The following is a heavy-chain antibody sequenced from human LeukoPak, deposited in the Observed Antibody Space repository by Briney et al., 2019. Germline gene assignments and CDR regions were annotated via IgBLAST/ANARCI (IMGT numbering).Heavy chain of an antibody. J-gene: IGHJ5*02. CDR1: GGSFSGYY. CDR2: INHSGST. V-gene: IGHV4-34*01. CDR3: ARTGSRARITIFGVVSNWFDP. D-gene: IGHD3-3*01. Sequence: SETLSLTCAVYGGSFSGYYWSWIRQPPGKGLEWIGEINHSGSTNYNPSLKSRVTISVDTSKNQFSLKLSSVTAADTAVYYCARTGSRARITIFGVVSNWFDPWGQGTLVTVSS.